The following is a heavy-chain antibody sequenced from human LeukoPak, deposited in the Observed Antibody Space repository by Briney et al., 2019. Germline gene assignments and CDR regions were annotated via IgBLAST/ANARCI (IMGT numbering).Heavy chain of an antibody. CDR1: GFTFSSYA. J-gene: IGHJ4*02. CDR2: ISGSDNST. V-gene: IGHV3-23*01. D-gene: IGHD2-2*02. Sequence: GGSLRLSCAASGFTFSSYAMNWVRQAPGKGLEWVSGISGSDNSTYYADSVKGRFTISRDDSRNTLELQMNSLRDEDTAVYYCAKARSASSSSCYNYWGQGTLVTVSS. CDR3: AKARSASSSSCYNY.